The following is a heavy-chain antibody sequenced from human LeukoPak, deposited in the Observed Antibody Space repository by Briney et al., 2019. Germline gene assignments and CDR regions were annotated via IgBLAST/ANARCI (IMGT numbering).Heavy chain of an antibody. CDR2: INWNGGST. J-gene: IGHJ2*01. Sequence: PGGSLRLSCAASGFTFDDYGMSWVRQAPGKGLEWVSGINWNGGSTGYADSVKGRFTISRDNAKNSLYLQMNSLRTEDTAVYYCAKIGLIGNWYFDLWGRGTLVRVSS. CDR3: AKIGLIGNWYFDL. D-gene: IGHD1-26*01. CDR1: GFTFDDYG. V-gene: IGHV3-20*04.